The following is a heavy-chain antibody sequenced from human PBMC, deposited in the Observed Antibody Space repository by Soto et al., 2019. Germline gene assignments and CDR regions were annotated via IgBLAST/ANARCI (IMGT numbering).Heavy chain of an antibody. D-gene: IGHD3-9*01. CDR1: GYVFTSFA. CDR2: INTGNGDS. Sequence: AASVKVSCKTSGYVFTSFAIHWMRQAPGQGPEWMGWINTGNGDSKYSEKFQDRVTITRDTSATTAYMELSSLRSEDTAVYYCARVKTIAMTGFDYWGQGTLVTVSS. CDR3: ARVKTIAMTGFDY. V-gene: IGHV1-3*04. J-gene: IGHJ4*02.